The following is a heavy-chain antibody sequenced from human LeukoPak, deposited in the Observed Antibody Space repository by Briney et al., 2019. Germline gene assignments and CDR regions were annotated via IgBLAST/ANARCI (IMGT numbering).Heavy chain of an antibody. Sequence: ESGPTLVNPPQPLTLTCTFSGFSLSTSGVGMGWIRQPPVKALEWLALIHWDDDKRYRPSLTSRLTITKDTSKNQVVLIMTNMDPVDTATYYCAHRRGRRGRSSGWYWFDPWGQGTLVTVSS. V-gene: IGHV2-5*02. CDR3: AHRRGRRGRSSGWYWFDP. CDR1: GFSLSTSGVG. CDR2: IHWDDDK. J-gene: IGHJ5*02. D-gene: IGHD6-19*01.